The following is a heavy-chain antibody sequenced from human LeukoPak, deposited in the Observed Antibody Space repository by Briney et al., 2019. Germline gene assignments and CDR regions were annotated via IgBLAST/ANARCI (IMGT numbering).Heavy chain of an antibody. CDR3: ARSTEKADFDY. CDR1: GGSFSGYY. J-gene: IGHJ4*02. CDR2: IYYSGRT. Sequence: SETLSLTCAVYGGSFSGYYWSWIRQPPGKGLEWLGIIYYSGRTFYNPSLKSRVTISVDTAKNQFSLKLTSVTATDTAVYYCARSTEKADFDYWGQGTLVTVSS. V-gene: IGHV4-34*01. D-gene: IGHD6-25*01.